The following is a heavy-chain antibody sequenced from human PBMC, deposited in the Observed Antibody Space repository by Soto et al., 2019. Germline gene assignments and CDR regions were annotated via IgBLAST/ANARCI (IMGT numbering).Heavy chain of an antibody. CDR1: GFTFSSCG. CDR2: ISYDGSNK. Sequence: QVQLVESGGGVVQPGKSLRLSWAGSGFTFSSCGMDWVRQAPGKGLERVAGISYDGSNKYYADSVKGRFTSSRDNSKNTLNLQMSSLRADDTAVYYCANDRMGAGVRDYFDYWGQGTLVTVSS. J-gene: IGHJ4*02. CDR3: ANDRMGAGVRDYFDY. D-gene: IGHD3-10*01. V-gene: IGHV3-30*18.